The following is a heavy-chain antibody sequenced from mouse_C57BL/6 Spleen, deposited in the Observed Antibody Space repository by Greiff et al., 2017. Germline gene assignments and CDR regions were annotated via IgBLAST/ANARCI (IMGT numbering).Heavy chain of an antibody. CDR1: GYTFTNYW. Sequence: QVQLKQSGAELVRPGTSVKMSCKASGYTFTNYWIGWAKQRPGHGLEWIGDIYPGGGYTNYNEKFKGKATLTADKSSSTAYMQFSSLTSEDSAIYYCARGGNGGKYFDVWGTGTTVTVSS. V-gene: IGHV1-63*01. CDR3: ARGGNGGKYFDV. CDR2: IYPGGGYT. D-gene: IGHD1-1*02. J-gene: IGHJ1*03.